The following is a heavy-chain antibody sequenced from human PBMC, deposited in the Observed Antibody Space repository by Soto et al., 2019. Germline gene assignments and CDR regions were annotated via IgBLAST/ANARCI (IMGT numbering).Heavy chain of an antibody. Sequence: QVQLQESGPGLVKPSETLSLSCTVSGGSISSYYWSWFRQSPGKRMEWIGYVHHSWGSSYNPSLPSRVAISLDSSKRQCSLKVTSVTATDTAVYYCARQGFGPLHGLVDVWGQGTTVTVSS. J-gene: IGHJ6*02. CDR3: ARQGFGPLHGLVDV. D-gene: IGHD3-10*01. CDR2: VHHSWGS. CDR1: GGSISSYY. V-gene: IGHV4-59*08.